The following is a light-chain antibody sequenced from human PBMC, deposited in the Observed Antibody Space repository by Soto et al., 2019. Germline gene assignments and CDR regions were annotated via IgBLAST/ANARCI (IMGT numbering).Light chain of an antibody. CDR1: SSDVGSYNL. CDR3: CSYAGSSTYV. J-gene: IGLJ1*01. V-gene: IGLV2-23*02. CDR2: EVS. Sequence: QSVLTQPASVSSSPGQAITISCTGTSSDVGSYNLVSWYQQHPGKAPKLMIYEVSKRPSGVSNRFSGSKSGNTASLTISGLQAEDEADYYCCSYAGSSTYVLGTGTKVTVL.